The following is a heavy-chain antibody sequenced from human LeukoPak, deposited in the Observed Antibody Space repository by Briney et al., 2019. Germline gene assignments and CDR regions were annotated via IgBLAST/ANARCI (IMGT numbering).Heavy chain of an antibody. D-gene: IGHD2-2*01. J-gene: IGHJ4*02. Sequence: YWSWIRQPPGKGLEWMGIIYPGDSDTRYSPSFQGQVTISADKSISTAYLQWSSLKASDTAMYYCARRFCSGSSCYYFDYWGQGTLVTVSS. CDR1: YW. CDR2: IYPGDSDT. V-gene: IGHV5-51*01. CDR3: ARRFCSGSSCYYFDY.